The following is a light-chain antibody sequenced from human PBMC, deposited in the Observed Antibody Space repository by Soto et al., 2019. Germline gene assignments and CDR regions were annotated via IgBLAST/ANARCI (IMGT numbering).Light chain of an antibody. CDR3: QQYGSSPRT. V-gene: IGKV3-20*01. CDR1: QSVSSSY. Sequence: LAQSHGPLPLAPGERATLSSRASQSVSSSYLAWYQQKPGQAPRLLIYGASSRATGIPDRFSGSGSGTDFTLTISRLEPEDFAVYYCQQYGSSPRTFAQGTKVAIK. CDR2: GAS. J-gene: IGKJ1*01.